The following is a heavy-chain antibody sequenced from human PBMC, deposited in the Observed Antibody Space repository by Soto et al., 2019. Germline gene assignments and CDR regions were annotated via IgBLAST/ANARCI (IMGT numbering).Heavy chain of an antibody. J-gene: IGHJ4*02. Sequence: GGSLRLSCAASGFTFSTYNMNWVRQAPGKGLEWVSHISSSGRTIYYADSVMGRFTISRDNAKNSLYLQMSSLRDEDTAVYYCARGGYGSVCYGPSWGQGTLVTVSS. CDR3: ARGGYGSVCYGPS. CDR1: GFTFSTYN. D-gene: IGHD6-19*01. CDR2: ISSSGRTI. V-gene: IGHV3-48*02.